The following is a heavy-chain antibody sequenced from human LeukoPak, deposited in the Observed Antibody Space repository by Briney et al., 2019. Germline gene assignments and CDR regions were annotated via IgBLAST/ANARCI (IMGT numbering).Heavy chain of an antibody. CDR3: ARDRSKVTAYDDALDI. CDR2: ISDIGTTQ. D-gene: IGHD2-21*02. V-gene: IGHV3-48*03. J-gene: IGHJ3*02. Sequence: GGPLRLSCAASGFTFSSYELNWVRQAPGKGLEWVSYISDIGTTQHYADSVKGRFTISRDNAKNSLYLQMNSLTGEDTAVYYCARDRSKVTAYDDALDIWGQGTMVIVSS. CDR1: GFTFSSYE.